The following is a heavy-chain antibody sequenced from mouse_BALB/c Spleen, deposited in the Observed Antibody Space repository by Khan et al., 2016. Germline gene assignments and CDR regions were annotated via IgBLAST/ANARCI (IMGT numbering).Heavy chain of an antibody. CDR1: GYSITSGYY. D-gene: IGHD2-13*01. V-gene: IGHV3-6*02. J-gene: IGHJ2*01. CDR2: ISYDGSN. CDR3: ARRLPPDY. Sequence: EVQLQESGPGLVKPSQSLSLTCSVTGYSITSGYYWNWIRQFPGNKMEWMGFISYDGSNNYNPSLKNRISITRDTSTNQVLLKLNSVTAEDTATYFCARRLPPDYWGQGTTLTVSS.